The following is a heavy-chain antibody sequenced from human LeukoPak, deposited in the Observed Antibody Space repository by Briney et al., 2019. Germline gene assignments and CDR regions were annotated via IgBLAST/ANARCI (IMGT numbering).Heavy chain of an antibody. CDR1: GFTFSSYE. CDR2: ISGSGTTL. D-gene: IGHD1-1*01. V-gene: IGHV3-48*03. Sequence: PGGSLRLSCAASGFTFSSYEMNWVRQAPGKGLEWVSYISGSGTTLFYAESVKGRFTISRDNAKNSLYLQMNSLRAEDTAVYYCARPNFNYYYYYMDVWGKGTTVAISS. J-gene: IGHJ6*03. CDR3: ARPNFNYYYYYMDV.